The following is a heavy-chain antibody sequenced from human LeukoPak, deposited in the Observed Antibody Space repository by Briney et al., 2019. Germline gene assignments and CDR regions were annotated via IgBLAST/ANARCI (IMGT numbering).Heavy chain of an antibody. CDR2: INHSGST. Sequence: SETLYLTCAVYGGSFSGYYWSWIRQPPGKGLEWIGEINHSGSTNYNPSLKSRVTISVDTSKNQFSLKLSSVTAADTAVYYCAREFRAAAGTGYYYYYMDVWGKGTTVTVSS. CDR3: AREFRAAAGTGYYYYYMDV. D-gene: IGHD6-13*01. J-gene: IGHJ6*03. CDR1: GGSFSGYY. V-gene: IGHV4-34*01.